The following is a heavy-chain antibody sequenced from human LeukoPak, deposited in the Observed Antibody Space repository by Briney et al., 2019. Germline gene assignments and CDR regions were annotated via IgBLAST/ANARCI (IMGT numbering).Heavy chain of an antibody. J-gene: IGHJ4*02. CDR3: ARDSSTTTWDY. CDR1: GFTFSSYT. V-gene: IGHV3-21*06. Sequence: GESLRLSCAASGFTFSSYTMNWVRQAPGKELEWVSSISGSGDYIYYTDSLKGRFTISRDNAKNSLYLQMNSLRAEDTAVYYCARDSSTTTWDYWGQGTLVTVSS. D-gene: IGHD4-17*01. CDR2: ISGSGDYI.